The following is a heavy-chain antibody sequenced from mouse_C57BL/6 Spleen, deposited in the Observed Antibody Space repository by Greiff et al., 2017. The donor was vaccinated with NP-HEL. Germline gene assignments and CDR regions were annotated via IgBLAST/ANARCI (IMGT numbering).Heavy chain of an antibody. CDR2: IDPSDSET. J-gene: IGHJ1*03. CDR3: ARDYSNYKYFDV. D-gene: IGHD2-5*01. CDR1: GYTFTSYW. V-gene: IGHV1-52*01. Sequence: VQLQQPGAELVRPGSSVKLSCKASGYTFTSYWMHWVKQRPIQGLEWIGNIDPSDSETHYNQKFKDKATLTVDKSSSTAYMQLSSLTSEDSAVYYCARDYSNYKYFDVWGTGTTVTVSS.